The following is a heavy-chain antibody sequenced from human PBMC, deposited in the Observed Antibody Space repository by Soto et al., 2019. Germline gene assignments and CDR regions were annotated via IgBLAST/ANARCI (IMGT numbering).Heavy chain of an antibody. J-gene: IGHJ5*02. CDR2: INHVGGT. Sequence: SETLSLTCAVYGGFLSESYWTWIRQPPGKGLEWIGEINHVGGTNYNPSLKSRVTMSVDTSQNQFSLRLISVTAADTAMYFCVRIRYQLPSSVLWLDPWGQGTPVTVSA. CDR3: VRIRYQLPSSVLWLDP. D-gene: IGHD3-16*01. CDR1: GGFLSESY. V-gene: IGHV4-34*01.